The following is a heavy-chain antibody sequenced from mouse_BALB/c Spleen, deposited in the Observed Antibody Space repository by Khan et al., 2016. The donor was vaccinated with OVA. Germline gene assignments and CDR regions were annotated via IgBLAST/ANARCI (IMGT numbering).Heavy chain of an antibody. Sequence: QVQLQQSGAELVRPGASVKLSCKASGYTFTSYWMNWVKQRPGQGLEWIGMIDPSDSETNYNQMFKEKATLTVDKSSRTAYMQISSLTSEDSAVFYWARGDGTSLYEYFDVWGAGTTFTVSS. CDR2: IDPSDSET. J-gene: IGHJ1*01. CDR3: ARGDGTSLYEYFDV. V-gene: IGHV1-61*01. D-gene: IGHD1-3*01. CDR1: GYTFTSYW.